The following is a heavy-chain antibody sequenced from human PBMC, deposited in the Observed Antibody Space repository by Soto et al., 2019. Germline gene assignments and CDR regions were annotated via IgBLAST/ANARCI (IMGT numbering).Heavy chain of an antibody. CDR2: ISAYNGNT. CDR3: AGVQLIVVVVAATTNFDY. J-gene: IGHJ4*02. V-gene: IGHV1-18*01. D-gene: IGHD2-15*01. CDR1: GYTFTSYG. Sequence: QVQLVQSGAEVKKPGASVKVSCKASGYTFTSYGISWVRQAPGQGLEWMGWISAYNGNTNYAQKLQGRVTMTTDTSTSTAYMGLRSLRSDDTDVYYFAGVQLIVVVVAATTNFDYWCQGTLVTVSS.